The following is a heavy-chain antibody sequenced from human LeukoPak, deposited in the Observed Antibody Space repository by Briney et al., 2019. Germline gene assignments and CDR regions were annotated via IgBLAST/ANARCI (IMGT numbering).Heavy chain of an antibody. V-gene: IGHV6-1*01. Sequence: SQTLSLTCAISGDSVSSNSAAWNWIRQSPSRGLEWLGRTYSRSKLYNDYAVSVKSRITINPDTSKNQFSLQLNSMTPEDTAVYYCARGTSSGWYYSFDYWGQGTLVTVSS. CDR1: GDSVSSNSAA. CDR2: TYSRSKLYN. D-gene: IGHD6-19*01. CDR3: ARGTSSGWYYSFDY. J-gene: IGHJ4*02.